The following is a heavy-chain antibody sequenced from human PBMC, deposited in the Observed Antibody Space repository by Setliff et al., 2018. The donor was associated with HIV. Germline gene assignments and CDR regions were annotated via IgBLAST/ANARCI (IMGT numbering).Heavy chain of an antibody. Sequence: PGGSLRLSCGASGFTFSSYAMHWVRQAPGKGLEWVAVISYDGSNKYSADSVKGRFTISRDNAKNSLYLQMNSLRAEDTAVYYCARLPSGYYYYYYMDVWGKGTTVTVSS. D-gene: IGHD1-26*01. CDR2: ISYDGSNK. CDR1: GFTFSSYA. CDR3: ARLPSGYYYYYYMDV. J-gene: IGHJ6*03. V-gene: IGHV3-30*04.